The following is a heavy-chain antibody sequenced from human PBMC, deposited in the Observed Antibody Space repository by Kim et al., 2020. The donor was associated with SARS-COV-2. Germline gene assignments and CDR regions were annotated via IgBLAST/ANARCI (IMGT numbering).Heavy chain of an antibody. CDR3: ARDMRMATIWGYFDY. V-gene: IGHV1-46*01. J-gene: IGHJ4*02. Sequence: QKFQGRVTMTRDTSTSTVYMELSSLRSEDTAVYYCARDMRMATIWGYFDYWGQGTLVTVSS. D-gene: IGHD5-12*01.